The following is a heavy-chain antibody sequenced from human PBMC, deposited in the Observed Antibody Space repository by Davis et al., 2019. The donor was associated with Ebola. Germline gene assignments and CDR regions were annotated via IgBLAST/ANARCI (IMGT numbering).Heavy chain of an antibody. CDR3: TRQSGTDFDY. J-gene: IGHJ4*02. V-gene: IGHV5-51*01. CDR2: IYPYDSDT. D-gene: IGHD1-1*01. Sequence: KVSCKASGYRFTSYWIGWVRQMPGKGLEWMGIIYPYDSDTRYSPSFQGQVTISVDKSINTAYLQWSGLRASDTAMYYWTRQSGTDFDYWGQGTLVAVSA. CDR1: GYRFTSYW.